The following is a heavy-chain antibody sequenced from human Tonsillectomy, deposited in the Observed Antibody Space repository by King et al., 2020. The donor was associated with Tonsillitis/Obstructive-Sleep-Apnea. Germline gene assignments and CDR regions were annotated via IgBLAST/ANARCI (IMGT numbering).Heavy chain of an antibody. CDR3: ARTGGDYGDYGSSLFDF. CDR2: IHHSGST. J-gene: IGHJ4*02. D-gene: IGHD4-17*01. CDR1: GGSIRSGGHF. Sequence: VQQQESGPGLVKPSQTLSLTCAVSGGSIRSGGHFWRWIRQHPGKGLEWIGAIHHSGSTYYNPSLKSRVTISVDTSKKQFSLKLSSVTAADTAVYYCARTGGDYGDYGSSLFDFWGQGTLVTVSS. V-gene: IGHV4-31*11.